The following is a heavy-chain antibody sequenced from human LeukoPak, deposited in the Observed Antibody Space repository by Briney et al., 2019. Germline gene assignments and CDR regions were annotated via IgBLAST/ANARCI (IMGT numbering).Heavy chain of an antibody. CDR3: AREVRDGYNYFDY. D-gene: IGHD5-24*01. V-gene: IGHV7-4-1*02. J-gene: IGHJ4*02. CDR2: INTNTGNP. Sequence: ASVTVSCKTSGYTFTNYAMNWVRQAPGQGLEWMGWINTNTGNPTYAQGFTGRFVLSLDTSVSTAYLQITSLKAEDTAVYYCAREVRDGYNYFDYWGQGTLVTVSS. CDR1: GYTFTNYA.